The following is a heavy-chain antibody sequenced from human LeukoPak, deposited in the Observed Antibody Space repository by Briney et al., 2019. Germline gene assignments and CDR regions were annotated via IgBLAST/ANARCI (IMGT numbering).Heavy chain of an antibody. D-gene: IGHD1-1*01. CDR3: VEINTP. CDR2: IKQDGSEK. J-gene: IGHJ5*02. CDR1: GFTFSNYW. Sequence: GGSLRLSCAASGFTFSNYWMHWVRQAPGKGLEWVANIKQDGSEKYYVDSVKGRFTISRDNAKNSLYLQMSSLRAEDTAVYYCVEINTPWGQGTLVAVSS. V-gene: IGHV3-7*01.